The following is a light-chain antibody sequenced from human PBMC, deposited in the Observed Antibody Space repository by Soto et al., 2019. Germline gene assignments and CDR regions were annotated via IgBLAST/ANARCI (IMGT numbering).Light chain of an antibody. CDR3: QQSGLT. CDR1: QSVSSSY. Sequence: EIVLTQSPGTLSLSPGERATLSCRASQSVSSSYLAWYQQKPGQAPRLLIYGASSRATGIPDRFSGSGSGTDVTLTISRLEPEDFAVYYCQQSGLTFGGGTQVEIK. V-gene: IGKV3-20*01. J-gene: IGKJ4*01. CDR2: GAS.